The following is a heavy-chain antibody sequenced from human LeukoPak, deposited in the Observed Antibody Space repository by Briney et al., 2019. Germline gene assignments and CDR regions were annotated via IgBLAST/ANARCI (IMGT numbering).Heavy chain of an antibody. D-gene: IGHD3-9*01. J-gene: IGHJ4*02. CDR2: ISGSGGST. CDR1: GFTFSGYA. Sequence: GGSLRLSCAASGFTFSGYAMSWVRQAPGKGLEWVSAISGSGGSTYYADSVKGRFTISRDNSKNTLYLQMNSLRAEDTAVYYCAKDRHVLRYFDWLDYWGQGTLVTVSS. CDR3: AKDRHVLRYFDWLDY. V-gene: IGHV3-23*01.